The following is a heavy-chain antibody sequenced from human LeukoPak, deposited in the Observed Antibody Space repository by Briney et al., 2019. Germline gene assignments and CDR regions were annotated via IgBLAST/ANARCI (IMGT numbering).Heavy chain of an antibody. J-gene: IGHJ1*01. Sequence: ASVKVSCKASGYTFTSYAMNWVRQAPGQGLEWMGWINTNTGNPTYAQGFTGRFVFSLDTSVSTAYLQISSLKAEDTAVYYCARDDGDSSGYFVRVSSDEYFQHWGQGTLVTVSS. CDR3: ARDDGDSSGYFVRVSSDEYFQH. V-gene: IGHV7-4-1*02. CDR2: INTNTGNP. CDR1: GYTFTSYA. D-gene: IGHD3-22*01.